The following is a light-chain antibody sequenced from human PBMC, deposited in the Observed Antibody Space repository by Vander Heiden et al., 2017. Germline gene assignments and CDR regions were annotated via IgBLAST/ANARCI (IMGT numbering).Light chain of an antibody. CDR1: QSFLYSSNNKNY. Sequence: DIVMTQSPDSLAVSRGERATINCKSSQSFLYSSNNKNYLAWYQQKPGQPPKLLIYWASTRESGVPDRFSGSRSGTDFTLTISSLQAEDVAVYYCQQYYSTPHTFGQGTKLEIK. J-gene: IGKJ2*01. CDR3: QQYYSTPHT. V-gene: IGKV4-1*01. CDR2: WAS.